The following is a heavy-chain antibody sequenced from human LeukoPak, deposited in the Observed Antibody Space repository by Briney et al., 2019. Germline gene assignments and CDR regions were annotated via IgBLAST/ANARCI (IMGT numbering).Heavy chain of an antibody. CDR2: ISYDGSNK. D-gene: IGHD6-25*01. Sequence: SLRLSCAASGFTFSSYAMSWVRQAPGKGLEWVAVISYDGSNKYYADSVKGRFTISRDNSKNTLYLQMNSLRAEDTAVCYCARAESEEAAVDYWGQGTLVTVSS. V-gene: IGHV3-30-3*01. J-gene: IGHJ4*02. CDR3: ARAESEEAAVDY. CDR1: GFTFSSYA.